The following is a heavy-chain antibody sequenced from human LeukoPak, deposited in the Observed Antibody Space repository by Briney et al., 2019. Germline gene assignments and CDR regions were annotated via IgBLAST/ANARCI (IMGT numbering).Heavy chain of an antibody. CDR1: GGSFSGYY. CDR2: INHSGST. CDR3: ARGRRNVDIVATILSSSSPYSSSWYFGY. J-gene: IGHJ4*02. V-gene: IGHV4-34*01. Sequence: NPSETLSLTCAVYGGSFSGYYWSWIRQPPGKGLEWIGEINHSGSTNYNPSLKSRVTISVDTSKNQFSLELSSVTAADTAVYYCARGRRNVDIVATILSSSSPYSSSWYFGYWGQGTLVTVSS. D-gene: IGHD5-12*01.